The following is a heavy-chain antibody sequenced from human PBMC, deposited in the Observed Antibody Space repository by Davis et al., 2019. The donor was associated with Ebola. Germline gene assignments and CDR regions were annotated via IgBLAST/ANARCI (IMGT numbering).Heavy chain of an antibody. D-gene: IGHD6-19*01. CDR1: GGSVSSFTNY. V-gene: IGHV4-39*07. J-gene: IGHJ4*02. CDR2: IYYSGST. CDR3: ARNSSGFGHFDF. Sequence: PSETLSLTCTVSGGSVSSFTNYWSWIRQPPGKGLAWIATIYYSGSTSYNPSLKSRLTVSVDTSTNEFSLKLTSGSAADTAVYYCARNSSGFGHFDFWGQGTLVTVSS.